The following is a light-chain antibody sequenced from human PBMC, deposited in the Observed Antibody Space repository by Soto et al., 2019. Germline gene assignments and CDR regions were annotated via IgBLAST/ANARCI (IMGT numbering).Light chain of an antibody. V-gene: IGKV3-20*01. CDR1: QSVRSSY. CDR3: QQYGSAPLT. J-gene: IGKJ4*01. Sequence: EIVLTQSPGTLSLSPGESATISCRASQSVRSSYVAWYQQKPGQAPRLLIYGASSRATGIPDRFSGSGSGTDFTLTISRLEPEDFAVYYCQQYGSAPLTFGGGTKVEIK. CDR2: GAS.